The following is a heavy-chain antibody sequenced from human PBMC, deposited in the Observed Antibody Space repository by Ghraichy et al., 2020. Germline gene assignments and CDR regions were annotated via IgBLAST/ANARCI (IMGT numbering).Heavy chain of an antibody. D-gene: IGHD6-6*01. Sequence: ASVKVSCKASGYTFTGYYMHWVRQAPGQGLEWMGWINPNSGGTNYAQKFQGRVTMTRDTSISTAYMELSRLRSDDTAVYYCAREGGGGSSARYRGYYYYGMDVWGQGTTVTVSS. CDR2: INPNSGGT. V-gene: IGHV1-2*02. J-gene: IGHJ6*02. CDR3: AREGGGGSSARYRGYYYYGMDV. CDR1: GYTFTGYY.